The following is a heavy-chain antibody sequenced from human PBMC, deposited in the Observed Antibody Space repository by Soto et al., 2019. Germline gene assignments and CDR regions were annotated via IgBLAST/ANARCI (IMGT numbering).Heavy chain of an antibody. CDR1: GYAFSFG. CDR3: ATYYVGSGSYYRFDN. J-gene: IGHJ4*02. Sequence: ASVKVSCKASGYAFSFGFSWVRQALGQGLEWMGWISASDGSTNSASKFRGRIAMTTDTSTHTAYLDLLSLTSDNTAMYFCATYYVGSGSYYRFDNWGQVTRVTVAS. V-gene: IGHV1-18*01. D-gene: IGHD3-10*01. CDR2: ISASDGST.